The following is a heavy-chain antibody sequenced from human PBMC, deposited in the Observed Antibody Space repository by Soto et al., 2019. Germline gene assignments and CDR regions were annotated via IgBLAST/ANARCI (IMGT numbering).Heavy chain of an antibody. Sequence: EVQLVESGGGLVQPGGSLRLSCAASGFTFSSYSMNWVRQAPGKGLEWVSYISSSSSTIYYADSVKGRFTISRDNAKNSLYLHMNSLRAEDTAVYYCARVPDTSYCSGGSCYSVDYWGQGTLVTVSS. J-gene: IGHJ4*02. CDR1: GFTFSSYS. D-gene: IGHD2-15*01. CDR3: ARVPDTSYCSGGSCYSVDY. CDR2: ISSSSSTI. V-gene: IGHV3-48*01.